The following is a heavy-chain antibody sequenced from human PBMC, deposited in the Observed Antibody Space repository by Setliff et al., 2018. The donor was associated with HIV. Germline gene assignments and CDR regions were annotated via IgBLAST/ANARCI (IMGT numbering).Heavy chain of an antibody. CDR1: GGSFSGYY. V-gene: IGHV4-34*09. D-gene: IGHD3-10*01. Sequence: SETLSLTCAVYGGSFSGYYWSWNRQPPGKGLEWIGEINHSGRTNYNPSLKSRVTISVDTSKNQFSLKLSSVTAADSAVYYCARAPFYYGSGSYQTFDYWGQGTLVTVSS. CDR2: INHSGRT. J-gene: IGHJ4*02. CDR3: ARAPFYYGSGSYQTFDY.